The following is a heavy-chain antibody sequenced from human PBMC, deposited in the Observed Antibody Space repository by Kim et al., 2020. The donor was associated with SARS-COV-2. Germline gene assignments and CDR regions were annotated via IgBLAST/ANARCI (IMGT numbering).Heavy chain of an antibody. CDR3: ARVGSTVAAGTIDY. Sequence: ADPVTGRFTISRDNAKNSLYLQMNSLRAEDTALYYCARVGSTVAAGTIDYWGQGTLVTVSS. D-gene: IGHD6-13*01. V-gene: IGHV3-11*01. J-gene: IGHJ4*02.